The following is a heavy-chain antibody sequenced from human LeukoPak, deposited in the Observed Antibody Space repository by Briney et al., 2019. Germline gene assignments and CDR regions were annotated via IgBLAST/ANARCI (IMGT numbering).Heavy chain of an antibody. J-gene: IGHJ5*02. Sequence: GASVTVSCTASGYTFTIYGISWVRQAPGQGIEWMGWISAYNGNTNYAQKLQGRVTMTTDTSTSTAYMELRSLRSDDTAVYYCARDRPGGFDPWGQGTLVTVSS. CDR1: GYTFTIYG. CDR2: ISAYNGNT. V-gene: IGHV1-18*01. CDR3: ARDRPGGFDP.